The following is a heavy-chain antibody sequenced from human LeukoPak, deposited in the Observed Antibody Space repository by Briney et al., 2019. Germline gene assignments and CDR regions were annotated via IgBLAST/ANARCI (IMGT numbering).Heavy chain of an antibody. J-gene: IGHJ5*02. Sequence: PSETLSLTCTVSGGSISSYYWSWIRQPDGKGLERIGRIYTSGSTNYNPSLKSRVTMSVDTSKNQFSLKLSPVTAADTAVYYCALDGSGFDPWGQGTLVTVSS. CDR1: GGSISSYY. D-gene: IGHD3-10*01. V-gene: IGHV4-4*07. CDR2: IYTSGST. CDR3: ALDGSGFDP.